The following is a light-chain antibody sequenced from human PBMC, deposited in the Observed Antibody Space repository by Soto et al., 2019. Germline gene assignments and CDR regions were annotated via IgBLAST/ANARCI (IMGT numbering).Light chain of an antibody. CDR1: SSDVGDYNL. CDR2: EVN. CDR3: CSSARSYIHVL. Sequence: QSALTQPASVSGSLGQSITISFTGTSSDVGDYNLVSGFQQHPWKAPKLMIYEVNKQPSGVSNRFSGSKSGNTASLTISGLQAEDESDYYCSSARSYIHVLFGGGTKLTVL. V-gene: IGLV2-23*02. J-gene: IGLJ2*01.